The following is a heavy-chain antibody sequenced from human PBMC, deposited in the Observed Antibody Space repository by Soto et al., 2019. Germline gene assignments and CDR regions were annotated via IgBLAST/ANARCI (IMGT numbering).Heavy chain of an antibody. Sequence: SETLSLTCTGSGGSISSSSYYWGWIRQPPGKGLEWIGSIYYSGSTYYNPSLKSRVTISVDTSKNQFSLKLSSVTAADTAVYYCARRLYYDSSGFEGGGMDVWGQGTTVTV. CDR2: IYYSGST. CDR3: ARRLYYDSSGFEGGGMDV. CDR1: GGSISSSSYY. D-gene: IGHD3-22*01. V-gene: IGHV4-39*01. J-gene: IGHJ6*02.